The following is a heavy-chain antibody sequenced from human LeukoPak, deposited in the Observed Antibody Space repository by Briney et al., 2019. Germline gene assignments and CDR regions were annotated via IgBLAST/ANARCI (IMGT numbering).Heavy chain of an antibody. Sequence: SETLSLTCTVSGGSIRSSYYYWGWIRQPPGKGLEWIGSIYDSGSTYYNPSLKSRVTISVDTSKNQFSLKLNSVTAADTAVYYCARRYNWKAFDLWGRGTLVTVSS. D-gene: IGHD1-20*01. CDR2: IYDSGST. V-gene: IGHV4-39*01. CDR3: ARRYNWKAFDL. J-gene: IGHJ2*01. CDR1: GGSIRSSYYY.